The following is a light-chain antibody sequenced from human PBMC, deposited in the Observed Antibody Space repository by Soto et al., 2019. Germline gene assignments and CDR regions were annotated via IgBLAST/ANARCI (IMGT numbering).Light chain of an antibody. CDR1: QSVSNSY. V-gene: IGKV3-20*01. CDR3: QQYGRSPWT. CDR2: GAS. J-gene: IGKJ5*01. Sequence: EIVLPQSPGTLSLSPGERATLSCRASQSVSNSYLAWYQQKPGQAPRLLIYGASSRATGIPDRFSGSGSGTDFILTISRLEPEDFAVYYCQQYGRSPWTFGQGTRLEIK.